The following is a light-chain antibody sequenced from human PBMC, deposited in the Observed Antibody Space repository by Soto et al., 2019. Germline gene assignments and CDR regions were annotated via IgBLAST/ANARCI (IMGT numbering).Light chain of an antibody. V-gene: IGKV3-20*01. CDR1: QSVSSSY. CDR3: QQYGSSPPWT. Sequence: EIVLTQSPGTLSLSPGERATLSCRASQSVSSSYLAWYQQKPGQAPRLLIYGASSRATGIPDRFSGSGSGTEVTLTISRLDPEDFAVYYCQQYGSSPPWTFGQGTKVEIK. CDR2: GAS. J-gene: IGKJ1*01.